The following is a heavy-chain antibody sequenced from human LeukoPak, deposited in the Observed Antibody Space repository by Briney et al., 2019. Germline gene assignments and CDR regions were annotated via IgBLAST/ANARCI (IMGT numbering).Heavy chain of an antibody. CDR1: GFTVSNNY. J-gene: IGHJ3*02. CDR2: TYSDGNT. CDR3: VRKNQDFNAAFDI. D-gene: IGHD1-14*01. Sequence: GGSLRLSCAASGFTVSNNYMSWVRQAPGKGLEWVSITYSDGNTNYAVSVKGRFTISRDTSQNTLSLQMNSLRGEDTAVYYCVRKNQDFNAAFDIWGQGTVVTVSS. V-gene: IGHV3-53*01.